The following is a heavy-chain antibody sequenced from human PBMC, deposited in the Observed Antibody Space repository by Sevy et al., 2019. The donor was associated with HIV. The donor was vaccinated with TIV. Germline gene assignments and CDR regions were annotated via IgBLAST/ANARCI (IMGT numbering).Heavy chain of an antibody. CDR1: GYIFSNYW. CDR2: VNRDGGDT. V-gene: IGHV3-74*01. D-gene: IGHD6-13*01. CDR3: VAANSWEDY. Sequence: GGSLRLSCEGSGYIFSNYWMHWVRQAPGKGLEWVSRVNRDGGDTAYADSVKGRFTISRDNAENTMSLKMNSRRAEDTGLYYCVAANSWEDYWGQGTQVTVSS. J-gene: IGHJ4*02.